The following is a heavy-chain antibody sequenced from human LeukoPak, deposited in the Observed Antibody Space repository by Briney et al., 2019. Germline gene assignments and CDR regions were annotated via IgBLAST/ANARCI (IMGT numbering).Heavy chain of an antibody. Sequence: SETLSLTCAVSGGSISSSNWWSWIRQPPGKGLEWIGEIYHSGSTNYNPSLKSRVTISVDKSKTQFSLKLSSVTAADTAVYYCARRSMRYDSSGYLNYYFDYWGQGTLVTVSS. CDR1: GGSISSSNW. D-gene: IGHD3-22*01. CDR3: ARRSMRYDSSGYLNYYFDY. V-gene: IGHV4-4*02. J-gene: IGHJ4*02. CDR2: IYHSGST.